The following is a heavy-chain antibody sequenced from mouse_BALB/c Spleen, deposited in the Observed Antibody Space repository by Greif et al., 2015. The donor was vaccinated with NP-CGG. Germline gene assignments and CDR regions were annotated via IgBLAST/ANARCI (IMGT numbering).Heavy chain of an antibody. Sequence: EVQGVESGGGLVQPGGSLRLSCATSGFTFGDFYMEWVRQPPGKRLEWIAASRNKANDYTTEYSAPVKGRFIVSRDTSQSILYLQMNALRAEDTAIYYCARDDGYYWYFDVWGAGTTVTVSS. V-gene: IGHV7-1*02. CDR1: GFTFGDFY. CDR3: ARDDGYYWYFDV. CDR2: SRNKANDYTT. J-gene: IGHJ1*01. D-gene: IGHD2-2*01.